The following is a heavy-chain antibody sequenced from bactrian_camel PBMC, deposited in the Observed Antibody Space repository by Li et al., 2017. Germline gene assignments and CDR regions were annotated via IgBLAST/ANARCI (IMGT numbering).Heavy chain of an antibody. D-gene: IGHD1*01. J-gene: IGHJ4*01. CDR1: GYAYSNLC. CDR2: IYLGVGGGSP. V-gene: IGHV3S1*01. CDR3: REVDEYGERCGGRY. Sequence: HVQLVESGGGLVQRGGSLRLSCTISGYAYSNLCVAWFRQVPGKEHEGVASIYLGVGGGSPYYADSVKGRFTMSKGKAKDTVYLQMTSLKFEDTAVYSCREVDEYGERCGGRYWGQGTQVTVS.